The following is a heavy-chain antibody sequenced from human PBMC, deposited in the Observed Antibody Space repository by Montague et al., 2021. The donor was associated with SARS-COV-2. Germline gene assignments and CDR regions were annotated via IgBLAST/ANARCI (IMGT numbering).Heavy chain of an antibody. V-gene: IGHV4-4*07. J-gene: IGHJ6*02. CDR3: ASGKYYDFWSGYYSHDYVSGMDV. CDR1: GGSISSYY. CDR2: IHTSGST. D-gene: IGHD3-3*01. Sequence: SETLSLTRTVSGGSISSYYWSWIRQSAGKGLEWIRRIHTSGSTDXNPSLNSRVTMSVDTSKNQFSLKLSSVTAADTAVYYCASGKYYDFWSGYYSHDYVSGMDVWGQGTTVTVSS.